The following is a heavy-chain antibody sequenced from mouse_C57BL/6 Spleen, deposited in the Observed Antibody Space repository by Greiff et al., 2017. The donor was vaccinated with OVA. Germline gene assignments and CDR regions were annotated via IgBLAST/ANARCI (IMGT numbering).Heavy chain of an antibody. CDR1: GYTFTSYW. CDR2: IDPNSGGT. D-gene: IGHD1-1*01. CDR3: ARPYYGSSYDWYFDV. J-gene: IGHJ1*03. Sequence: QVQLQQPGAELVQPGASVKLSCKASGYTFTSYWMHWVKQRPGRGLEWIGRIDPNSGGTKYNEKFKSKATLTVDKPSSTAYMQLSSLTSEDSAVYDSARPYYGSSYDWYFDVWGTGTTVTVSA. V-gene: IGHV1-72*01.